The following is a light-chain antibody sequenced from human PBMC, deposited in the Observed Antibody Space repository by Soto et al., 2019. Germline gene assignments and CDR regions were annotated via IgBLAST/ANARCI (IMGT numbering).Light chain of an antibody. J-gene: IGLJ7*01. V-gene: IGLV2-23*02. CDR1: SSDVGGYNF. Sequence: QSALTQPASVSGSPGQSITISCTGTSSDVGGYNFVSWYQQHPGKVPKLMIYDVTKRPSEVSNRFSGSKSGNTASLTISGLQAEDEADYYCCSYAGSRTWVFGGGTQLTVL. CDR3: CSYAGSRTWV. CDR2: DVT.